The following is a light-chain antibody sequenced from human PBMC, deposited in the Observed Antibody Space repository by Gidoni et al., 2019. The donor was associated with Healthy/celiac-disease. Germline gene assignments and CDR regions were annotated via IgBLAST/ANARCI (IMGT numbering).Light chain of an antibody. Sequence: EIALTQYPGTLSLSPGERATLSCRASQSVSSSYLAWYQQKPGQAPRLLIYGASSRATGIPDRFSGSGSGTDFTLTISRLEPEDFAVYYCQQYGSSPYTFCQGTKLEIK. CDR2: GAS. V-gene: IGKV3-20*01. CDR1: QSVSSSY. CDR3: QQYGSSPYT. J-gene: IGKJ2*01.